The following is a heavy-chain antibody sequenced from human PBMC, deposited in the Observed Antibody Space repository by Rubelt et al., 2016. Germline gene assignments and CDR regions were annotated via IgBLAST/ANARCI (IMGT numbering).Heavy chain of an antibody. CDR3: ARLTTEIDY. V-gene: IGHV3-11*01. CDR2: SGSTI. Sequence: SGSTIYYADSVKGRFTISRDNAKNSLYLQMNSLRAEDTAVYYCARLTTEIDYWGQGTLVTVSS. D-gene: IGHD4-11*01. J-gene: IGHJ4*02.